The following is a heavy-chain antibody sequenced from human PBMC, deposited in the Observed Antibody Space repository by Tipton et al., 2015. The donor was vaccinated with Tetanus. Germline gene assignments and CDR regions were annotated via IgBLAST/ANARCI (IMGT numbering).Heavy chain of an antibody. CDR1: GGSISSYY. D-gene: IGHD1-14*01. V-gene: IGHV4-59*01. CDR2: IYYSGST. CDR3: ARGYGDY. Sequence: LRLSCTVSGGSISSYYWSWIRQPPGKGLEWIGYIYYSGSTNYNPSLKSRVTISVDTSKNQFSLKLSSVTAADTAVYYCARGYGDYWGQGTLVTVSS. J-gene: IGHJ4*02.